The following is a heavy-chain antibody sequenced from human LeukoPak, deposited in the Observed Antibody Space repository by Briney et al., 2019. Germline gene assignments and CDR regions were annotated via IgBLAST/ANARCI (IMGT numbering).Heavy chain of an antibody. CDR1: GYSISSGYY. J-gene: IGHJ5*02. Sequence: SETLSLTCTVSGYSISSGYYWGWIRQTPGKGLEWIGSIYYSGTTAYNPSLKSRVTISVDTSKNQFSLKLSSVTAADTAVYYCVRWQSGSMFHPPWGQGTLVTVSS. D-gene: IGHD3-10*02. CDR3: VRWQSGSMFHPP. V-gene: IGHV4-38-2*02. CDR2: IYYSGTT.